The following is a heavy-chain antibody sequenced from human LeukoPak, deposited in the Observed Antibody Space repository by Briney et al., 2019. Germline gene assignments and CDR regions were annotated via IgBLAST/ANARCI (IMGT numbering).Heavy chain of an antibody. Sequence: GGSLRLSCAASGFTFSSYAMHWVRQAPGKGLEWVAVISYDGSNKYYADSVKGRFTISRDNSKNTLYLQMNSLRAEDTAVYYCARMIGNSWYGDFWGQGTQVTVSS. D-gene: IGHD6-13*01. CDR3: ARMIGNSWYGDF. V-gene: IGHV3-30-3*01. J-gene: IGHJ4*02. CDR1: GFTFSSYA. CDR2: ISYDGSNK.